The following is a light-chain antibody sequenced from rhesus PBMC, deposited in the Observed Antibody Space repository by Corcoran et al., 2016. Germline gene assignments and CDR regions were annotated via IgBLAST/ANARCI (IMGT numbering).Light chain of an antibody. Sequence: DIQMTQSPSSLSASVGDTVTIVGHASQAISCWLAWYQLKPGKAPKNLIYVASSLQSGAPSRFSGGGSWTDYTLPISRPQPEVFATYYCQQYDTLPYNFGQGPKVELK. V-gene: IGKV1-19*01. CDR2: VAS. J-gene: IGKJ2*01. CDR1: QAISCW. CDR3: QQYDTLPYN.